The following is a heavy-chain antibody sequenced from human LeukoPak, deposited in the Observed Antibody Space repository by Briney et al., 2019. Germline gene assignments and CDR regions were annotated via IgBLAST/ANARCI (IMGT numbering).Heavy chain of an antibody. CDR1: GGSISNYY. CDR3: ARHGVAYNDYYWFDP. V-gene: IGHV4-59*08. Sequence: PSETLSLTCTVSGGSISNYYYNWIRQPPGKGLEWIGNIHYTGVTDYNPSLKSRVTISVDTSKSRFSLRLTSVTAADTAVYYCARHGVAYNDYYWFDPWGQGTLVTVSS. CDR2: IHYTGVT. D-gene: IGHD4-11*01. J-gene: IGHJ5*02.